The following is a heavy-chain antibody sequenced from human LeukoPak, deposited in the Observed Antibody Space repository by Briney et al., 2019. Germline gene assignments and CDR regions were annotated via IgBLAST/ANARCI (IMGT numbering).Heavy chain of an antibody. J-gene: IGHJ5*02. CDR2: ITDST. V-gene: IGHV3-23*01. CDR1: GFTFSSYA. Sequence: RGSPRLSCAASGFTFSSYAMTWVCQAPGKGLEWVSAITDSTYFADSVKGRLTISRDSSKNTVYLQMNSLRAEDTAVYYCARYCSGGRCYSGLDPWGQGALVTVSS. D-gene: IGHD2-15*01. CDR3: ARYCSGGRCYSGLDP.